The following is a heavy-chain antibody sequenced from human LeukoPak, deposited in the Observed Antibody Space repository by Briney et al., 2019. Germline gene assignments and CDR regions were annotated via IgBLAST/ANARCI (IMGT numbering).Heavy chain of an antibody. CDR1: GFTFSSYG. Sequence: GGTLRVSCAASGFTFSSYGMSWLRQAPGKGLEWVSAISGSGGSTYYADSVKGRFTISRDNSKNTLYLQMNSLRAEDTAVYYCAKGVGYCSGGSCQQFDYWGQGTLVTVSS. J-gene: IGHJ4*02. CDR3: AKGVGYCSGGSCQQFDY. V-gene: IGHV3-23*01. D-gene: IGHD2-15*01. CDR2: ISGSGGST.